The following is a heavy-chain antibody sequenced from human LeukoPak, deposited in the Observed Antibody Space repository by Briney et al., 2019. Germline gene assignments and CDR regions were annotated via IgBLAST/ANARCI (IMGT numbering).Heavy chain of an antibody. CDR1: GDSIRSYY. CDR3: ARDAHYYGVDY. V-gene: IGHV4-4*07. Sequence: SETLSLTCTVPGDSIRSYYWSWFRQPAGKGLEWIGRIYTTGSANYNPSLKSRVIMSVDTSKNQFSLNLTSVTAADTAMYYCARDAHYYGVDYWGQGTLVTVSS. D-gene: IGHD3-10*01. CDR2: IYTTGSA. J-gene: IGHJ4*02.